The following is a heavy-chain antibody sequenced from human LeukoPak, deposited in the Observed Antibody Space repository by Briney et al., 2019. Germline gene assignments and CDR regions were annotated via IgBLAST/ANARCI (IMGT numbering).Heavy chain of an antibody. Sequence: GGSLRLSCAASGFTFSSYAMHWVRQAPCKGLEWVAVISYDGSNKYYADSVTGRFTISRDNSKNTLYLQMNSLRAEDTAVYYCAKCLGSGWYASSDWGQGTLVTVSS. CDR2: ISYDGSNK. CDR1: GFTFSSYA. V-gene: IGHV3-30*04. J-gene: IGHJ4*02. CDR3: AKCLGSGWYASSD. D-gene: IGHD6-13*01.